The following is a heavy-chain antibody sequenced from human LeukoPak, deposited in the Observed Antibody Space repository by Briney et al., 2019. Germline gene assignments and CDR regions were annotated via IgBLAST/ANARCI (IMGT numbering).Heavy chain of an antibody. CDR3: ARGVLPNVYPSGWYSPFDY. CDR2: ISSSSSYI. D-gene: IGHD6-19*01. J-gene: IGHJ4*02. Sequence: GGSLRLSCAASGFTFSSYSMNWVRQAPGKGLEWVSSISSSSSYIYYADSVKGRFTISRDNAKNSLYLQMNSLRAEDTAVYYCARGVLPNVYPSGWYSPFDYWGQGTLVTVSS. V-gene: IGHV3-21*01. CDR1: GFTFSSYS.